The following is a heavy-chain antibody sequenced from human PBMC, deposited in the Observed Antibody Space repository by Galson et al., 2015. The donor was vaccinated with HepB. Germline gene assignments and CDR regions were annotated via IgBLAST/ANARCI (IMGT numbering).Heavy chain of an antibody. J-gene: IGHJ4*02. V-gene: IGHV3-23*01. CDR1: GFTFSSYA. CDR3: AKDKWGWVSPPFDY. Sequence: SLRLSCAASGFTFSSYAMSWVRQAPGKGLEWVSSISGSGGSTHYGDSVKGRFTISRDNSKNTLYLQMNSLRAEDTAVYYCAKDKWGWVSPPFDYWGQGTLVTVSS. CDR2: ISGSGGST. D-gene: IGHD7-27*01.